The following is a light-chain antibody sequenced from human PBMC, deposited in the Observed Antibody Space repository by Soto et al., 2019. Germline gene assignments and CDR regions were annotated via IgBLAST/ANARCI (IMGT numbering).Light chain of an antibody. V-gene: IGKV3-15*01. CDR2: GAS. CDR1: QSVSSN. Sequence: EIVMTQSPATLSVSPEERATLSCRASQSVSSNLAWYQQKPGQAPRLLIYGASTRGTGIPARFSASGPGTEFTLTISSLQSEDFAIYSRHRYNDWAPGTFGPGNKLEIK. CDR3: HRYNDWAPGT. J-gene: IGKJ2*01.